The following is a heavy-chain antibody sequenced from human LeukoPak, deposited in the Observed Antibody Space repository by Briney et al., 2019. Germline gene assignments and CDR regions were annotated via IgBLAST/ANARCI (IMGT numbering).Heavy chain of an antibody. CDR1: GGSISSSSYY. CDR2: IYYSGST. V-gene: IGHV4-39*07. J-gene: IGHJ4*02. CDR3: ARERGYSFYFDY. Sequence: SETLSLTCTVSGGSISSSSYYWGWIRQPPGKGLEWIGSIYYSGSTYYNPSLKSRVTISVDTSKNQFSLKLSSVTAADTAVYYCARERGYSFYFDYWGQGTLVTVPS. D-gene: IGHD5-18*01.